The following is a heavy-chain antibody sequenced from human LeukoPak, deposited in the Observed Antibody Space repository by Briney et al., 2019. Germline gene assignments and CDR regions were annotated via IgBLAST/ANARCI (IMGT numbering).Heavy chain of an antibody. D-gene: IGHD3-10*01. V-gene: IGHV4-39*07. CDR1: GGSISSSSYY. CDR3: ARSYPDGEWFGESKSYYFDY. CDR2: IYYSGST. Sequence: SETLSLTCTVSGGSISSSSYYWGWIRQPPGKGLEWIGSIYYSGSTYYNPSLKSRVTISVDTSKNQFSLKLSSVTAADTAVYYCARSYPDGEWFGESKSYYFDYWGQGTLVTVSS. J-gene: IGHJ4*02.